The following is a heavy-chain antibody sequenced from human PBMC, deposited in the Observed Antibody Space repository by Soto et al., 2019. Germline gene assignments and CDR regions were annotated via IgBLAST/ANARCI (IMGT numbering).Heavy chain of an antibody. CDR2: IIPIIGTA. Sequence: GASVKVSCKASGGTFSSYAISWVRQAPGQGLEWMGGIIPIIGTANYAQKFQGRVTITTDESTSTAYMELRSLRSDDTAVYYCAREGITGTTVPIDYWGQGTLVTVSS. V-gene: IGHV1-69*05. CDR3: AREGITGTTVPIDY. CDR1: GGTFSSYA. J-gene: IGHJ4*02. D-gene: IGHD1-7*01.